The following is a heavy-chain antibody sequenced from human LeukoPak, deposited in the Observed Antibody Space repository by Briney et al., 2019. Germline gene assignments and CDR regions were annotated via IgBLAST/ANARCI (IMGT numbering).Heavy chain of an antibody. CDR1: GFTFSSYA. J-gene: IGHJ6*03. V-gene: IGHV3-23*01. D-gene: IGHD3-16*01. CDR3: AKTADLGVLFWYYNYYMDV. Sequence: GGSLRLSCAASGFTFSSYAMSWVRQAPGKGLEWVSAISGSGGSTYYADSVKGRFTISRDNSKNTLYLQMNSLRAEDTAVYYCAKTADLGVLFWYYNYYMDVWGKGTTVTVSS. CDR2: ISGSGGST.